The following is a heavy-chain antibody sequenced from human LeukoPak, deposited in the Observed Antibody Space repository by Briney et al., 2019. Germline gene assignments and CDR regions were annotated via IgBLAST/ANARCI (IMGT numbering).Heavy chain of an antibody. CDR3: ARDSATFSSGWSGDGFDI. D-gene: IGHD6-19*01. CDR1: GFIFSSYS. V-gene: IGHV3-48*01. CDR2: ISSSSSTI. J-gene: IGHJ3*02. Sequence: GGSLRLSCAASGFIFSSYSMNGVRQAPGKGLEWVSYISSSSSTIYYGDSVKGRLTISRGNAKNSLYLQMHSLRAEDKAVYYCARDSATFSSGWSGDGFDIWGQGTMVTVSS.